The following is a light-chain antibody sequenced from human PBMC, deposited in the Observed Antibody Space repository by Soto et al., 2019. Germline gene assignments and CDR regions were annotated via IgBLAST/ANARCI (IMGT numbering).Light chain of an antibody. CDR2: GAS. CDR3: QQYGASPQT. J-gene: IGKJ1*01. Sequence: EIVLTQSPGTLSLSPGERATLSWRASQSVSNFLAWYQQKPGQAPRLLIYGASRRATVIPDRFSGSGSGTDFTLTISRLQPEDFAMYYCQQYGASPQTFGQGTNVEIK. CDR1: QSVSNF. V-gene: IGKV3-20*01.